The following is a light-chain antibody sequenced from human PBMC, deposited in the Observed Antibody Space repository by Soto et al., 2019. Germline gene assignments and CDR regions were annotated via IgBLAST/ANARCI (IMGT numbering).Light chain of an antibody. CDR3: QQLNSYPFT. CDR2: AAS. V-gene: IGKV1-9*01. J-gene: IGKJ2*01. Sequence: DSQLTQSPSFLSASVGDRVTITCRASKGISSYLAWYQQKPGKAPKLLIYAASTWQSGVPSRFSGSGSGTEFTLTISSLQPEDFATYYCQQLNSYPFTFGQGTKLEIK. CDR1: KGISSY.